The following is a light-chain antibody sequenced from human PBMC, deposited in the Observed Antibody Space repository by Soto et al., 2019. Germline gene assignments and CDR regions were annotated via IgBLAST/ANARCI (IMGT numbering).Light chain of an antibody. Sequence: EIVLTQSPGTLSLSPGERATISCRASSHIVSSYLAWYQQKPGQAPRLLIYGASTRATGIPARFSGSGSGTEFTFTISSLQSEDFAVYYCQQYNNWPATFGQGTKVDIK. CDR3: QQYNNWPAT. J-gene: IGKJ1*01. CDR2: GAS. CDR1: SHIVSSY. V-gene: IGKV3D-15*01.